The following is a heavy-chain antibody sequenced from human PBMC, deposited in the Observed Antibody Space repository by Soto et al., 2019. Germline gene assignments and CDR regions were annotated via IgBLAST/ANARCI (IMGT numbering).Heavy chain of an antibody. CDR2: IYHTGST. CDR1: GGSMSRGDYY. CDR3: ARSVTP. Sequence: PSETLSLTCTVSGGSMSRGDYYWSWIRQPPGKGLEWIGFIYHTGSTYYSPSLKSRVTISVDTSKNQFSLKLSSVTAADTAVYYCARSVTPWGQGTLVTVSS. J-gene: IGHJ5*02. V-gene: IGHV4-30-4*01. D-gene: IGHD3-10*01.